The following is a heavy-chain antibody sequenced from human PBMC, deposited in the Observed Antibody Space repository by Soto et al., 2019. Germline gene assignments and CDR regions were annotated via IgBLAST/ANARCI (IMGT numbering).Heavy chain of an antibody. Sequence: QLQLQESGPGLVKPSETLSLTCSVSDDSINSDKYYWGWIRQPPGKGLEWIGSIYYRGNAYYNPSLQTPVTISLDKSNRQFSLKLNSVTAADSAVYFCARLEGLATISYYFDFWGPGALVTVSS. J-gene: IGHJ4*02. CDR1: DDSINSDKYY. D-gene: IGHD5-12*01. CDR2: IYYRGNA. V-gene: IGHV4-39*01. CDR3: ARLEGLATISYYFDF.